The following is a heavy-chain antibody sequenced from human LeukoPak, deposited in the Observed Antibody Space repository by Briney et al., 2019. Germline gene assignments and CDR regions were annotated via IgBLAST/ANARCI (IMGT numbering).Heavy chain of an antibody. V-gene: IGHV3-23*01. CDR1: GFTFSTYA. CDR2: ISSGGGNT. D-gene: IGHD2-2*03. Sequence: GGSLRLSCAASGFTFSTYAMSWVRQAPGKGLEWVSTISSGGGNTYYADSVKGRLTISRDNSKNTLYLQMNSLRAEDTAVYYCAKVTVGSSLDMNFDYWGQGTLVTVSS. CDR3: AKVTVGSSLDMNFDY. J-gene: IGHJ4*02.